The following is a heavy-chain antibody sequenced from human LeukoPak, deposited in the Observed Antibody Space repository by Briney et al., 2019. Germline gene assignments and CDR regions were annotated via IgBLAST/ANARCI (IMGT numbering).Heavy chain of an antibody. Sequence: GGSLRLSCAASGFTFSDYYMSWIRQAPGKGLEWVSYISSSGSTIYYADSVKGRFTISRDNAKNSLYLQMNSLRAEDTAVYYCARDADFSDHYYYYYYMDVWGKGTTVTVSS. J-gene: IGHJ6*03. CDR3: ARDADFSDHYYYYYYMDV. CDR2: ISSSGSTI. CDR1: GFTFSDYY. D-gene: IGHD3-3*01. V-gene: IGHV3-11*01.